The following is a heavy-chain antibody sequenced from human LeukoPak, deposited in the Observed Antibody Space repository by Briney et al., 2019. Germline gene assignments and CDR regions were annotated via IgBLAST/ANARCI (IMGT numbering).Heavy chain of an antibody. CDR3: ARDGNILTGYYTSYYFDY. D-gene: IGHD3-9*01. Sequence: GGSLRLSCAASGFTFSSYGMNWVRRAPGKGLEWVAVISYDGSNKYYADSVKGRFTISRDNSKNTLYLQMNSLRAEDTAVYYCARDGNILTGYYTSYYFDYWGQGTLVTVSS. V-gene: IGHV3-30*03. CDR2: ISYDGSNK. CDR1: GFTFSSYG. J-gene: IGHJ4*02.